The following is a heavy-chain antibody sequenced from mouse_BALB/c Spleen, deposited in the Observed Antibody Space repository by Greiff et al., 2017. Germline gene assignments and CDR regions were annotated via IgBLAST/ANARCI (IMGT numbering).Heavy chain of an antibody. CDR1: GFNIKDYY. J-gene: IGHJ4*01. CDR2: IYPGDGDT. V-gene: IGHV1-80*01. CDR3: ASFLDYGSSPDAMDY. D-gene: IGHD1-1*01. Sequence: LEESGAELVRPGALVKLSCKASGFNIKDYYMHWVKQRPGQGLEWIGQIYPGDGDTNYNGKFKGKATLTADKSSSTAYMQLSSLTSEDSAVYFCASFLDYGSSPDAMDYWGQGTSVTVSS.